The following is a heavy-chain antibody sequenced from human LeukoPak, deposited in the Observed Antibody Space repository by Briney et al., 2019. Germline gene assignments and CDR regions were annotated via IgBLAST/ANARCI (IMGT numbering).Heavy chain of an antibody. V-gene: IGHV5-51*01. J-gene: IGHJ4*02. CDR2: IFPVDSDT. CDR3: ARHAANLAYGFDY. D-gene: IGHD3-16*01. Sequence: PGEPLNISCKASGYSFTTFWIGWLRQLPGKGLKWIGIIFPVDSDTTYSPPFQAQVPFSAAKSISTAYLQWRSLEASDTAMYYCARHAANLAYGFDYWGQGTVVTVSS. CDR1: GYSFTTFW.